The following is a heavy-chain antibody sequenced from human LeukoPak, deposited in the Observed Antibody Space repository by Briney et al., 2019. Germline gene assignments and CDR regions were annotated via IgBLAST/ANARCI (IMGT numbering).Heavy chain of an antibody. V-gene: IGHV1-69*01. J-gene: IGHJ2*01. D-gene: IGHD3-10*01. Sequence: GSSVKVSCKASGGTFSTPAISWVRQAPGQGLEWMGGIVPIFATANYAQKFQGRVTITADESTSTAYMDLSSLRSEDTALYYCATNLWSRGGDYWYFDLWGRGTLVTVSS. CDR2: IVPIFATA. CDR1: GGTFSTPA. CDR3: ATNLWSRGGDYWYFDL.